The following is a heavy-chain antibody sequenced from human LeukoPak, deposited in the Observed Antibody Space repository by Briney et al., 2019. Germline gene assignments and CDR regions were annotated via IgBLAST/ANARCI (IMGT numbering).Heavy chain of an antibody. CDR1: GYTFSSCY. CDR3: ARTLLGVTTVFDY. J-gene: IGHJ4*02. Sequence: ASVKVSCKATGYTFSSCYMHWVRQAPGQGLEWMGIINPSGGSTSYAQKFQGRVTMTRDTSTSTVYMELSSLRSDDTAVYHSARTLLGVTTVFDYWGQGTLVTVSS. D-gene: IGHD4-17*01. V-gene: IGHV1-46*01. CDR2: INPSGGST.